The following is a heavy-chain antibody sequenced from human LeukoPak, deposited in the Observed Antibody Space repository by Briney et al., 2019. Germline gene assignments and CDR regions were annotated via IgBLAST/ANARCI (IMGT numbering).Heavy chain of an antibody. V-gene: IGHV4-61*02. Sequence: SETLSLTCTVSGDSISSDDYYWSWIRQPAGKGLEWIGRIYAGGTASYNPSLKSRVTMSADMSKNQLSLKLTSVTAADTAVYYCTREPVPWGQGTLVTVSS. CDR1: GDSISSDDYY. J-gene: IGHJ4*02. CDR2: IYAGGTA. D-gene: IGHD6-19*01. CDR3: TREPVP.